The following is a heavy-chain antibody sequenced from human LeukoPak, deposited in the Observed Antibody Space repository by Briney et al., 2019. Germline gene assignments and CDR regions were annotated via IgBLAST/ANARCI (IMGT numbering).Heavy chain of an antibody. CDR3: ARDSGETYYDILTGYQY. V-gene: IGHV3-7*01. Sequence: GGSLRLSCAASGFTFSSYWMSWVRQAPGKGLEWVANIKQDGSEKYYVDSVKGRFTISRDNAENSLYLQMNSLRAEDTAVYYCARDSGETYYDILTGYQYWGQGTLVTVSS. D-gene: IGHD3-9*01. CDR1: GFTFSSYW. CDR2: IKQDGSEK. J-gene: IGHJ4*02.